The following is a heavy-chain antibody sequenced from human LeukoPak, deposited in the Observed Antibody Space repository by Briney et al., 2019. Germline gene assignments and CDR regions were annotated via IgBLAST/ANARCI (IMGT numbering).Heavy chain of an antibody. CDR1: GFTFSGSA. J-gene: IGHJ3*02. V-gene: IGHV3-73*01. D-gene: IGHD1-26*01. CDR2: IRSKANSYAT. CDR3: TSFRGRVGAISWAAFDI. Sequence: GGSLRLSCAASGFTFSGSAMHWVRQASGKGLEWVGRIRSKANSYATAYAASVKGRFTISRDDSKNTAYLQMNSLRTEDTAVYYCTSFRGRVGAISWAAFDIWGQGTMVTVSS.